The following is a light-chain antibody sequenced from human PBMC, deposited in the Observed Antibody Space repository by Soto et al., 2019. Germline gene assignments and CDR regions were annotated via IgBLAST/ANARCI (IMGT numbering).Light chain of an antibody. CDR2: GAS. CDR3: QQYGSSVSYT. CDR1: QTISSNY. Sequence: EIVLTQSPGTLSLSPGERATLSFRASQTISSNYLAWYKHKPGQAPRLLIYGASSRATGIPNRFSGSWSGTDFTLSISRLEPEDFAVYSCQQYGSSVSYTFGQGTQLEIK. J-gene: IGKJ2*01. V-gene: IGKV3-20*01.